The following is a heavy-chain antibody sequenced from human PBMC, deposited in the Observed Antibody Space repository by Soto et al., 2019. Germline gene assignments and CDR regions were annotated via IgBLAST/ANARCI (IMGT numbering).Heavy chain of an antibody. CDR2: IYYSGTT. V-gene: IGHV4-39*01. CDR3: ASFPVIPGRDSPLIFDY. J-gene: IGHJ4*01. Sequence: SETLSLTCTVSGDSIGSGTYYWGWVRQPPEKGLEWGGSIYYSGTTYYKPALKSRVTISADTPKNQFSLKLTSVTAADTAVYYCASFPVIPGRDSPLIFDYWGQGTLVTVSS. D-gene: IGHD3-22*01. CDR1: GDSIGSGTYY.